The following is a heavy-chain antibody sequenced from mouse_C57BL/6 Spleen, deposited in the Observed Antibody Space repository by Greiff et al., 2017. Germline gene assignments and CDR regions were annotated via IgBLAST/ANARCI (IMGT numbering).Heavy chain of an antibody. CDR3: AREGDYYYGSSYPYFDY. V-gene: IGHV5-16*01. CDR1: GFTFSDYY. D-gene: IGHD1-1*01. Sequence: EVMLVESEGGLVQPGSSMKLSCTASGFTFSDYYMAWVRQVPEKGLEWVANINYDGSSTYYLDSLKSRFIISRDNAKNILYLQMSSLKSEDTATYYCAREGDYYYGSSYPYFDYWGQGTTLTVSS. CDR2: INYDGSST. J-gene: IGHJ2*01.